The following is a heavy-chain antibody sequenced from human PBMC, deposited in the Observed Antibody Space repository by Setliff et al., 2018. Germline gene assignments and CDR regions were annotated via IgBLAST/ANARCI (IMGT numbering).Heavy chain of an antibody. V-gene: IGHV1-2*02. Sequence: AASVKVSCKASGYTFTGYYMHWVRQAPGQGLEWMGWINPNSGGTNYAQKFQGRVTMTRDTSISTAYMELSRLRSDDTAVYYCARRGQVTMVRGVTAPASYYYYYMDVWGKGTTVTV. CDR2: INPNSGGT. CDR3: ARRGQVTMVRGVTAPASYYYYYMDV. CDR1: GYTFTGYY. D-gene: IGHD3-10*01. J-gene: IGHJ6*03.